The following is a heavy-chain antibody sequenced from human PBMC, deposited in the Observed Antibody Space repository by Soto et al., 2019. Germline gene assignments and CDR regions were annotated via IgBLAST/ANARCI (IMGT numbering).Heavy chain of an antibody. J-gene: IGHJ5*02. Sequence: QVQLQESGPGLVKPSGTLSLTCAVSGGSISSSNWWSWVRQPPGKGREWIGEIYHSGSTNYNPSLKSRVTISVDKSKNQFSLKLSSVTAADTAVYYCARSPPRTTVTKGSNWFDPWGQGTLVTVSS. CDR1: GGSISSSNW. CDR2: IYHSGST. V-gene: IGHV4-4*02. CDR3: ARSPPRTTVTKGSNWFDP. D-gene: IGHD4-17*01.